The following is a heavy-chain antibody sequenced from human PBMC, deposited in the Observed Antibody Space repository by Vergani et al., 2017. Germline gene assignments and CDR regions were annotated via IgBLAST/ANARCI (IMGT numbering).Heavy chain of an antibody. Sequence: EVQLVESGGGLVQPGGSLRLSCAASGFTFSSYSMNWVRQAPGKGLEWVSYISSSSSTIYYADSVKGRFTISRDNAKNSLYLQMNSLRAEDTAVYYCARASVGIAVGGTARDYWGQGTLVTVSS. CDR3: ARASVGIAVGGTARDY. CDR1: GFTFSSYS. CDR2: ISSSSSTI. J-gene: IGHJ4*02. V-gene: IGHV3-48*01. D-gene: IGHD6-19*01.